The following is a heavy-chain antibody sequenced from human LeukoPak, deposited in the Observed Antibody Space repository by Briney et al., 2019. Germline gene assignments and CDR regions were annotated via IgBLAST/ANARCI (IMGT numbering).Heavy chain of an antibody. D-gene: IGHD3-3*01. Sequence: ASVKVSCKASGYTFTSYYIHWVRQAPGQGLEWMGIINPSGGSTSYAQKFQGRVTMTRDTSTSTVYMELSSLRSEDTAVYYCAGEAHYGRSYYGFWSGYYPPNWFDPWGQGTLVTVSS. CDR1: GYTFTSYY. CDR2: INPSGGST. V-gene: IGHV1-46*01. J-gene: IGHJ5*02. CDR3: AGEAHYGRSYYGFWSGYYPPNWFDP.